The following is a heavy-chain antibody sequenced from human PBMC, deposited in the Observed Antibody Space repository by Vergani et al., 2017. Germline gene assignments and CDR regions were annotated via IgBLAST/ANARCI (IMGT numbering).Heavy chain of an antibody. D-gene: IGHD6-13*01. CDR1: GFKFSDHY. Sequence: LEESGGGSVKPGGSLRLSCAASGFKFSDHYMSWIRQAPGKGREWVSNISPGASTVTYTDSVTGRFTVSRDNDNNSLTLDMTTLRVDDTAVYYCAKNPGISTTRHYYAMDVWGQGTTVTVSS. CDR3: AKNPGISTTRHYYAMDV. CDR2: ISPGASTV. V-gene: IGHV3-11*04. J-gene: IGHJ6*02.